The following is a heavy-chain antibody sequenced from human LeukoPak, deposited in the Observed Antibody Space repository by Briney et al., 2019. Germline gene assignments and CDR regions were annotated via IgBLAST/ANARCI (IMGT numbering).Heavy chain of an antibody. V-gene: IGHV3-74*01. CDR3: ARDTGISDYPDAFDS. CDR2: INSDGSST. D-gene: IGHD4-17*01. J-gene: IGHJ3*02. CDR1: GFTFSSYW. Sequence: GGSLRLSCAASGFTFSSYWMHWVRQAPGKGLVWVSRINSDGSSTSYADSVKGRFTISRDNAKNTLYLQMNSLRAEDTAVYYCARDTGISDYPDAFDSWGQGTMVTVSS.